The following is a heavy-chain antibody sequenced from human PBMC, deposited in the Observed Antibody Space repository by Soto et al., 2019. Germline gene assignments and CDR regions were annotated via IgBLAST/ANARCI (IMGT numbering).Heavy chain of an antibody. CDR3: AKSLEEYFHGSLTYH. V-gene: IGHV3-30*18. CDR2: ISYDGSEE. Sequence: PGWYLRLSCAASGSTFSKYGVNWVRQAPGTGQEWVTVISYDGSEEDYEDSVKGRFTTSRDNSKNTLYREMNSRRAEDTAVYFCAKSLEEYFHGSLTYHWGQGTQVTASS. CDR1: GSTFSKYG. J-gene: IGHJ1*01. D-gene: IGHD3-10*01.